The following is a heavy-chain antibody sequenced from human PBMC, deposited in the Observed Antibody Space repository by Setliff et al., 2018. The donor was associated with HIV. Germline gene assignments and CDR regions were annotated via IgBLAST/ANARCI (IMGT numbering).Heavy chain of an antibody. CDR3: AKDAAALPAINYYYYYIDF. CDR2: IRYDGSNK. J-gene: IGHJ6*03. D-gene: IGHD5-18*01. Sequence: PWGVLRLSCAPSEFTFSSYGMHWVRQAPGKGLEWVSFIRYDGSNKKYADSVRGRFTISRDNSKNTRYLQMNSLRPEDTAVYYCAKDAAALPAINYYYYYIDFWGKGTTVTVSS. CDR1: EFTFSSYG. V-gene: IGHV3-30*02.